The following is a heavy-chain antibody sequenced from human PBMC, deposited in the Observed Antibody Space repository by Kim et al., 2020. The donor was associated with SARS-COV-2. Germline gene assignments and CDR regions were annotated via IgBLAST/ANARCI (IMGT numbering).Heavy chain of an antibody. J-gene: IGHJ4*02. CDR1: GFTFSSYS. CDR3: ARGSPNDYGRL. CDR2: ISSSSSYI. D-gene: IGHD4-17*01. V-gene: IGHV3-21*01. Sequence: GGSLRLSCAASGFTFSSYSMNWVRQAPGKGLEWVSSISSSSSYIYYADSVKGRFTISRDNAKNSLYLQMNSLRAEDTAVYYCARGSPNDYGRLWGQGTLVTVSS.